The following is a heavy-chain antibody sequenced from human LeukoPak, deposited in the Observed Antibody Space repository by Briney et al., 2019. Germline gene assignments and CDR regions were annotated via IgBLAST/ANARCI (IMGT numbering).Heavy chain of an antibody. CDR3: AAGVKWLLPYGFDY. J-gene: IGHJ4*02. CDR1: GGSFSGYY. CDR2: INHSGST. V-gene: IGHV4-34*01. Sequence: SETLSLTCAVYGGSFSGYYWSWIRQPPGKGLEWIVEINHSGSTNYNPSLKSRVTISVDTSKNQFSLKLSSVTAADTAVYYCAAGVKWLLPYGFDYWGQGTLVTVSS. D-gene: IGHD3-22*01.